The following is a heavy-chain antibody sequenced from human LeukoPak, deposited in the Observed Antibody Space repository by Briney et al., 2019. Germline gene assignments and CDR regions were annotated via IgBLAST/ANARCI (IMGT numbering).Heavy chain of an antibody. CDR3: AREGGPYRPLDY. V-gene: IGHV4-4*02. J-gene: IGHJ4*02. Sequence: PSETLSLTCTVSGVSITNTNYWTWVRQPPGKGLEWIGEVNLQGSTNYNPSLMGRVAISVDTSENHISLQLTSVTAADTAVYYCAREGGPYRPLDYSGQGTLVTVSS. CDR2: VNLQGST. CDR1: GVSITNTNY.